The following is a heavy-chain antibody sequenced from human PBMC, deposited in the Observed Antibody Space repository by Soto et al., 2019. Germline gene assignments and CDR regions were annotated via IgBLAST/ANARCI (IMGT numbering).Heavy chain of an antibody. D-gene: IGHD2-2*02. CDR1: GGTLSSYA. CDR2: IIPIFGSA. V-gene: IGHV1-69*01. CDR3: AGTSEIPYYHGMDV. J-gene: IGHJ6*02. Sequence: QVQLVQSGAEVKKPGSAVKVSCKAPGGTLSSYAINWVRQAPGQGLEWMGGIIPIFGSANYAPKFQGRVTISADESTSKASMDVSSLRSEDTAVYYSAGTSEIPYYHGMDVWGQGTTVTVSS.